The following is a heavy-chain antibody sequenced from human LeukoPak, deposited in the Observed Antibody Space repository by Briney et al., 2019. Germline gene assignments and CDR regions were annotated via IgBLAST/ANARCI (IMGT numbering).Heavy chain of an antibody. Sequence: SETLSLTCAVSGGSVSSSFWSWIRQSPGKGLEWIGCIQNSGSTKYNPSLKSRVTMSVDTSKNQFSLGLSSVTAADTAVYYCARDRGFGDYGIDYWGQGILVTVSS. CDR3: ARDRGFGDYGIDY. J-gene: IGHJ4*02. CDR1: GGSVSSSF. CDR2: IQNSGST. V-gene: IGHV4-59*02. D-gene: IGHD4-17*01.